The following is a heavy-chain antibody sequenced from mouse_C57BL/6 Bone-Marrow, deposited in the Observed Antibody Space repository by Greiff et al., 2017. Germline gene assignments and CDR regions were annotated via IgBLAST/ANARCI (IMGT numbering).Heavy chain of an antibody. CDR3: ARQGSTVEAMDY. D-gene: IGHD1-1*01. J-gene: IGHJ4*01. V-gene: IGHV5-6*01. CDR2: ISSGGSYT. Sequence: EVQGVESGGDLVKPGGSLKLSCAASGFTFSSYGMSWVRQTPDKRLEWVATISSGGSYTYYPASVKGRFTISRDNAKNTLYLQMSSLKSEDTAMYYCARQGSTVEAMDYWGQGTSVTVSS. CDR1: GFTFSSYG.